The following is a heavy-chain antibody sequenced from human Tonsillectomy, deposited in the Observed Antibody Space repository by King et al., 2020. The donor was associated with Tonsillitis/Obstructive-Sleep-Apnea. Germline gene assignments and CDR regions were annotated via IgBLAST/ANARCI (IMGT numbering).Heavy chain of an antibody. CDR1: GFTFSNYA. V-gene: IGHV3-33*06. J-gene: IGHJ3*02. Sequence: VQLVESGGGVVQPGRSLRLSCAASGFTFSNYAMHWVRQAPGKGLEWVAVIWYDGSNKYYADSVKGRFTISRDNSKNTLYLQMNSLRAEDTAVYYCAKFGLLSGYDIDAFDIWGQGTMVTVSS. CDR2: IWYDGSNK. CDR3: AKFGLLSGYDIDAFDI. D-gene: IGHD5-12*01.